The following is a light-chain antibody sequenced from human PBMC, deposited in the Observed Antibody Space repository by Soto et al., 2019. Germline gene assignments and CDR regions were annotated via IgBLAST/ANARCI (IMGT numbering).Light chain of an antibody. CDR3: EQLNSYPPWT. CDR1: QGISSY. Sequence: IPLTQSPSFLSASAGDRVTITCRASQGISSYLAWYQQKPGKAPKLLIYAASTLQSGVPSRFSGSGSGTEFTLTISSLQPEDFATYYCEQLNSYPPWTFGQGTKVEIK. J-gene: IGKJ1*01. V-gene: IGKV1-9*01. CDR2: AAS.